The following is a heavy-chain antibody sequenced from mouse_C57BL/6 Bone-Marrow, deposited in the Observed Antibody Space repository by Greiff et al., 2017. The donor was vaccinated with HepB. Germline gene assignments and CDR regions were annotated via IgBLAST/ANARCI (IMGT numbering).Heavy chain of an antibody. D-gene: IGHD1-1*01. J-gene: IGHJ4*01. CDR1: GYSITSGYY. V-gene: IGHV3-6*01. CDR2: ISYDGSN. Sequence: EVQLQQSGPGLVKPSQSLSLTCSVTGYSITSGYYWNWIRQFPGNKLEWMGYISYDGSNNYNPSLKNRISITRETSKNQFFLKLNSVNTEDTATYYCARVDYGRYYAMDYWGQGTSVTVSS. CDR3: ARVDYGRYYAMDY.